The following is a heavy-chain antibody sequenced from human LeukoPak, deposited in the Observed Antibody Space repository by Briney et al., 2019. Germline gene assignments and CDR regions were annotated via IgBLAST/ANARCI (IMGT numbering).Heavy chain of an antibody. CDR1: GFTFRRYV. CDR3: ATSIMITFGGVVYFDY. J-gene: IGHJ4*02. CDR2: ISGSGGST. D-gene: IGHD3-16*01. V-gene: IGHV3-23*01. Sequence: GGSLRLSSAASGFTFRRYVMTWVRQAPGPGVGCVSAISGSGGSTYYADSVKGRFTISRDNSKNTLYLPMNSLRAEDTAVYYCATSIMITFGGVVYFDYWGQGTLVTVSS.